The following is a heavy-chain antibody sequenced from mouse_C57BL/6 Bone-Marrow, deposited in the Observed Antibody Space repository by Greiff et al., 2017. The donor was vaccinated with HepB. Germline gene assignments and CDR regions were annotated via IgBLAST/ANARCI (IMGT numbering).Heavy chain of an antibody. J-gene: IGHJ1*03. D-gene: IGHD1-1*01. CDR2: IDPSDSYT. V-gene: IGHV1-69*02. CDR3: AHYYGSSYWYFDV. CDR1: GYTFTSYW. Sequence: QVQLQQPGTELVKPGASVKLSCKASGYTFTSYWMHWVKQRPGQGLEWIGEIDPSDSYTNYNQKFKGKATLTVDTSSSTAYMQLSSLTSEDSAVYYCAHYYGSSYWYFDVWGTGTTVTVSS.